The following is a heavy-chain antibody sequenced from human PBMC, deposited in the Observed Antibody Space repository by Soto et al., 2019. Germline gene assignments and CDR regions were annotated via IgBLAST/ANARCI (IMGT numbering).Heavy chain of an antibody. CDR3: ARVDFWSGYYYYYGMDV. D-gene: IGHD3-3*01. Sequence: SETLSLTCAVYGGSFSGYYWSWIRQPPGKGLEWIGEINHSGSTNYNPSLKSRVTISVDTSKNQFSLKLSSVTAADTAVYYCARVDFWSGYYYYYGMDVWGQGTTVTVSS. V-gene: IGHV4-34*01. J-gene: IGHJ6*02. CDR1: GGSFSGYY. CDR2: INHSGST.